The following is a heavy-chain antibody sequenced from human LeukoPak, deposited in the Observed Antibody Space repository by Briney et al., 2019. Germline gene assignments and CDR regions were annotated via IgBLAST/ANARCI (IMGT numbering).Heavy chain of an antibody. D-gene: IGHD3-10*01. CDR2: IIPILGIA. V-gene: IGHV1-69*04. J-gene: IGHJ4*02. CDR3: ASTVGYYGSGSYYRDY. CDR1: GGTFSSYA. Sequence: SVKVSCKASGGTFSSYAISWVRQAPGQGLEWMGRIIPILGIANYAQKFQGRVTITADKSTSTAYMELSSLRSEDTAVYYCASTVGYYGSGSYYRDYWGQGTLVTVSS.